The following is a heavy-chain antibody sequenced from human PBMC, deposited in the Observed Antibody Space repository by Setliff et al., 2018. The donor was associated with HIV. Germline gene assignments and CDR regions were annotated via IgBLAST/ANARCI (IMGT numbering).Heavy chain of an antibody. D-gene: IGHD6-13*01. V-gene: IGHV4-4*07. CDR2: VYSSGNT. CDR3: VRRRRLGAAYNWFDP. J-gene: IGHJ5*02. CDR1: GASISSQY. Sequence: PSETLSLTCIVSGASISSQYWSWIRQPAGKGLEWIGRVYSSGNTNYNPSFKSRVTMSVDTSKNQFSLNLNSVTAADTAVYFCVRRRRLGAAYNWFDPWGQGTLVTVSS.